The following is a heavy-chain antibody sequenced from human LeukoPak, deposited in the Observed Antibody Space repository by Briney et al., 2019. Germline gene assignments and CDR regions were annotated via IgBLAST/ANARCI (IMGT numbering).Heavy chain of an antibody. CDR1: GGSISSYY. V-gene: IGHV4-59*12. D-gene: IGHD2-15*01. J-gene: IGHJ4*02. CDR3: ARNAAHEYYFDY. CDR2: IYYSGST. Sequence: SETLSLTCTVSGGSISSYYWSWIRQPPGKGLEWIGYIYYSGSTNYNPSLKSRVTISVDKSKNQFSLKLSSVTAADTAVYYCARNAAHEYYFDYWGQGTLVTVSS.